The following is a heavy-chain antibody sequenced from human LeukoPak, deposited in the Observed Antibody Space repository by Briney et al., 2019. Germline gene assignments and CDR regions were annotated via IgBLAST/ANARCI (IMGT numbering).Heavy chain of an antibody. J-gene: IGHJ4*02. CDR3: ARYYYGSGSPIGRDY. CDR1: GGSFSGYY. D-gene: IGHD3-10*01. Sequence: SETLSLTCAVYGGSFSGYYWSWLRQPPGKGLEWIGEINHSGSTNYNPSLKSRVTISVDTSKNQFSLKLSSVTAADTAVYYCARYYYGSGSPIGRDYWGQGTLVTVSS. V-gene: IGHV4-34*01. CDR2: INHSGST.